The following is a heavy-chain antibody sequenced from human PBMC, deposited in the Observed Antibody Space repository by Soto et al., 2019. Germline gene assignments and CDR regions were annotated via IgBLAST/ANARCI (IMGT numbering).Heavy chain of an antibody. CDR2: IYYSGST. D-gene: IGHD3-10*01. Sequence: SETLSLTCTVSGGSISSGGYYWSWIRQRPGKGLEWIGYIYYSGSTYYNPSLKSRVTISVDTSKNQFSLKLSSVTAADTAVYYCARAETMDSSFDYWGQGTLVTVSS. CDR3: ARAETMDSSFDY. J-gene: IGHJ4*02. CDR1: GGSISSGGYY. V-gene: IGHV4-31*03.